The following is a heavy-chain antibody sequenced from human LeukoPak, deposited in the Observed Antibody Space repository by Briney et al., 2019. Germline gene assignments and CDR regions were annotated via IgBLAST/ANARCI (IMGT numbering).Heavy chain of an antibody. J-gene: IGHJ3*02. CDR3: ARGPRRGYVPHAFDI. V-gene: IGHV4-39*07. Sequence: SETLSLTCTVSGGSIGSSSYYWGWIRQPPGKGLEWIGEINHSGSTNYSPSPKSRVTISVDTSKNQFSLKLSSVTAADTAVYYCARGPRRGYVPHAFDIWGQGTMVTVSS. CDR1: GGSIGSSSYY. D-gene: IGHD5-12*01. CDR2: INHSGST.